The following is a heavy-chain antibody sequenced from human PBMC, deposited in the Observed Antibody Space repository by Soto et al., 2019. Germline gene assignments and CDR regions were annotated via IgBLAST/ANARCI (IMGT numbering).Heavy chain of an antibody. CDR1: GFTFSSYG. Sequence: LRLSCAASGFTFSSYGMHWVRQAPGKGLEWVAVISYDGSNKYYADSVKGRFTISRDNSKNTLYLQMNSLRAEDTAVYYCAKDAKRYCSGGSCYGSFDYWGQGTLVTVSS. D-gene: IGHD2-15*01. CDR3: AKDAKRYCSGGSCYGSFDY. V-gene: IGHV3-30*18. J-gene: IGHJ4*02. CDR2: ISYDGSNK.